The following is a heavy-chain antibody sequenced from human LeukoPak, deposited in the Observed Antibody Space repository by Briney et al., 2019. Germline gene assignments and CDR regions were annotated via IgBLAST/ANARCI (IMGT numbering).Heavy chain of an antibody. CDR3: AKGRYYDSSGYSFDY. CDR1: GFTFNRYA. D-gene: IGHD3-22*01. Sequence: PGGSLRLSCEASGFTFNRYAFHWVRQAPGKGLEWVALISYDGSNKYTADSVKGRFTISRDNSKNTLYLQMNSLRAEDTAVYYCAKGRYYDSSGYSFDYWGQGTLVTVSS. CDR2: ISYDGSNK. V-gene: IGHV3-30*04. J-gene: IGHJ4*02.